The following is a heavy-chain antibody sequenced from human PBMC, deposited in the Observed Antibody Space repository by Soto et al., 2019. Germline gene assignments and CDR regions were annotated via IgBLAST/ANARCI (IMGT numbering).Heavy chain of an antibody. V-gene: IGHV3-66*01. CDR3: GRGGPRSSGYDPFDY. Sequence: PGGSLRLSCAASGFTGSRNFMSWVRQAPGKGLEWVSVIHSGGSTYYADSVKGRFTISRDNSKNTLYLQMNSLRAEDTAVYYCGRGGPRSSGYDPFDYWGQGTLVTVSS. D-gene: IGHD3-22*01. CDR1: GFTGSRNF. J-gene: IGHJ4*02. CDR2: IHSGGST.